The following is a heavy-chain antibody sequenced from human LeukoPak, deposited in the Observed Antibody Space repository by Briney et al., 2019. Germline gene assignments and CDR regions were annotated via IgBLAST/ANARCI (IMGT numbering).Heavy chain of an antibody. CDR2: IYYSGST. V-gene: IGHV4-30-4*01. CDR1: GGSISSGDYY. J-gene: IGHJ4*02. Sequence: SQTLSLTCTVSGGSISSGDYYWSWIRQPPGKGLEWIGYIYYSGSTYYNPSLKSRVTISVDTSKNQFSLKLSSVTAADTAVYYCARDRRRYSGYDDRAAAAVYWGQGTLVTVSS. CDR3: ARDRRRYSGYDDRAAAAVY. D-gene: IGHD5-12*01.